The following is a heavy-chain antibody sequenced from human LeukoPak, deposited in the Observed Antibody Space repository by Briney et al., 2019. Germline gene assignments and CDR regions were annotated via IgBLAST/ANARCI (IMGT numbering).Heavy chain of an antibody. V-gene: IGHV4-59*12. J-gene: IGHJ4*02. CDR3: ARVRHIAAAGIDY. CDR2: IYYSGST. D-gene: IGHD6-13*01. CDR1: GGSISSYY. Sequence: SETLSLTCTVSGGSISSYYWSWIRQPPGKGLEWIGYIYYSGSTYYNPSLKSRVTISVDTSKNQFSLKLSSVTAADTAVYYCARVRHIAAAGIDYWGQGTLVTVSS.